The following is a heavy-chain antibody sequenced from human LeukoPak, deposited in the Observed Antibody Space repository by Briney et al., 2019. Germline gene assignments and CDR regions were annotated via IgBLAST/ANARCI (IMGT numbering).Heavy chain of an antibody. CDR2: ISSSSISI. CDR1: GFTFSSYS. D-gene: IGHD3-10*01. V-gene: IGHV3-21*01. Sequence: PGGSLRLSCAASGFTFSSYSMNWVRQAPGKGLEWVSSISSSSISIYYADSVKGRFTVSRDNAKNSLYLQMNSLRAEDTAVYYCAGSYYKVGDYDYWGQGTLVTVSS. CDR3: AGSYYKVGDYDY. J-gene: IGHJ4*02.